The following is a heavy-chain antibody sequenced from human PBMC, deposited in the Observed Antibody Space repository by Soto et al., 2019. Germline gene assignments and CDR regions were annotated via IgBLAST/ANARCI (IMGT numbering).Heavy chain of an antibody. J-gene: IGHJ6*03. CDR1: GGSFSGYY. CDR3: ARVSVEAARPGYYMDV. D-gene: IGHD6-6*01. CDR2: INHSGST. V-gene: IGHV4-34*01. Sequence: QVQLQQWGAGLLKPSETLSLTCAVYGGSFSGYYWSWIRQPPGKGLEWIGEINHSGSTNYNPSLKSRVTKSVDTSKNQFSLKLSSVTAADTAVYYCARVSVEAARPGYYMDVWGKGTTVTVSS.